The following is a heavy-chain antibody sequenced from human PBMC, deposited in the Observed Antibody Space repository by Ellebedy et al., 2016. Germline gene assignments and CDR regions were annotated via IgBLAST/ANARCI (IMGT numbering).Heavy chain of an antibody. J-gene: IGHJ6*02. CDR2: ISYDGTIV. CDR1: GFDFSSFG. V-gene: IGHV3-30*18. CDR3: AKRWWVEQIGMDA. D-gene: IGHD2-15*01. Sequence: GGSLRLXXAASGFDFSSFGMNWVRQAPGKGPEWVAVISYDGTIVHYGDSVKGRFTISRDDSKNTLYLQMNSLRVEDTAVYYCAKRWWVEQIGMDAWGQGTTVTVSS.